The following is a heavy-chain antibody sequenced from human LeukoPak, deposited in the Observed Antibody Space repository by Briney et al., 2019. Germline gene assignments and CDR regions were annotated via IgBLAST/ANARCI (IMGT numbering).Heavy chain of an antibody. Sequence: SETLSLTCTVSGGSISSSSAYWGWIRQPPGKGLEWIGSIYYSKNTYYNLSLKSRVTISADTSKNQFSLKLSSVTAADTAVYYCARHRPGRAYNWFDPWGQGTLVTVSS. J-gene: IGHJ5*02. CDR3: ARHRPGRAYNWFDP. CDR1: GGSISSSSAY. V-gene: IGHV4-39*01. D-gene: IGHD1-1*01. CDR2: IYYSKNT.